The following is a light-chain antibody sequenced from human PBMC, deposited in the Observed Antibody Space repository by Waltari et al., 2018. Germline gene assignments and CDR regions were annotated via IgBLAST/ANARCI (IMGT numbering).Light chain of an antibody. J-gene: IGLJ2*01. Sequence: QSALTQPPSVSGSLGQSVTISCTGTNNDVGSYIRVSWYQQPPGTAPKLIIYDVSSRPSGVPDRFSGSKSGNTASLTISRLQAEDEADYYCSSYTSSSTVIFGGGTKVTVL. CDR2: DVS. CDR1: NNDVGSYIR. V-gene: IGLV2-18*02. CDR3: SSYTSSSTVI.